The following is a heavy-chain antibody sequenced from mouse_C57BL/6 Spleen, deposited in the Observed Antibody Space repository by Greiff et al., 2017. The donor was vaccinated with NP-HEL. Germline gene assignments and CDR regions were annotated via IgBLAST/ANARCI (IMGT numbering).Heavy chain of an antibody. CDR2: IYWDDDK. CDR1: GFSLSTSGMG. V-gene: IGHV8-12*01. CDR3: ARSWGYDGFAY. Sequence: QVQLKESGPGILQSSQTLSLTCSFSGFSLSTSGMGVSWIRQPSGKGLEWLAHIYWDDDKRYNPSLESRLTISKDTSRNQVFLKITSVDTADTATYYCARSWGYDGFAYWGQGTLVTVSA. J-gene: IGHJ3*01. D-gene: IGHD2-14*01.